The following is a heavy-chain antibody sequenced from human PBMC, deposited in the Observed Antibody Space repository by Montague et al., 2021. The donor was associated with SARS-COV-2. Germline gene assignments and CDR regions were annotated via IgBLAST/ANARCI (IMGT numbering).Heavy chain of an antibody. CDR2: IYYSGNP. J-gene: IGHJ3*02. CDR3: ASGKGRSPDAFDI. Sequence: SETLSLTCTVSGGSISTYYWSWIRQSPGKGLEWIGYIYYSGNPNYNPSLTSRLSMSVDTSKNQFSLELSSVTAADTAVSFCASGKGRSPDAFDIWGQGITVTVSS. CDR1: GGSISTYY. D-gene: IGHD1-14*01. V-gene: IGHV4-59*01.